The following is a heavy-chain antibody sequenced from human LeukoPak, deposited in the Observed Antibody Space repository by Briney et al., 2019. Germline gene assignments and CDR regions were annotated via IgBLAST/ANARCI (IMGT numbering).Heavy chain of an antibody. D-gene: IGHD3-22*01. Sequence: SETLSLTCTVSGGSISSGSYYWGWIRQPAGKGLEWIGRIYTSGSTNYNPSLKSRVTISVDTSKNQFSLKLSSVTAADTAVYYCARVSSGPYYYYYMDVWGKGTTVTVSS. J-gene: IGHJ6*03. CDR3: ARVSSGPYYYYYMDV. V-gene: IGHV4-61*02. CDR2: IYTSGST. CDR1: GGSISSGSYY.